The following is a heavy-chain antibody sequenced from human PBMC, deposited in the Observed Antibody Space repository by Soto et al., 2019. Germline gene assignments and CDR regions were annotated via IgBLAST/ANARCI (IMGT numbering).Heavy chain of an antibody. CDR1: NYSISSGYY. CDR3: ARVEFGPIDS. CDR2: MYHSGTT. V-gene: IGHV4-38-2*02. D-gene: IGHD3-16*01. Sequence: PSETLSLTCTVSNYSISSGYYWGWIRQSPGGGLEWIVSMYHSGTTYYNPSLQSRVTISIDTSKNQFSLKLTSVNSADTAVYFCARVEFGPIDSWGQGTLVTSPQ. J-gene: IGHJ4*02.